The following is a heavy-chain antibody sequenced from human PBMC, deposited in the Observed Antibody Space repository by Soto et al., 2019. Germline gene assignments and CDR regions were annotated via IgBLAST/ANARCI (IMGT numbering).Heavy chain of an antibody. D-gene: IGHD1-1*01. V-gene: IGHV1-8*01. Sequence: GASVKVSFKASGYTFTSYDINWVRQATGQGLEWMGWMNPNSGNTGYAQKFQGRVTMTRNTSISTAYMELSSLRSEDTAVYYCARGFQTDGKYYYYGMDVWGQGTTVTVS. J-gene: IGHJ6*02. CDR1: GYTFTSYD. CDR2: MNPNSGNT. CDR3: ARGFQTDGKYYYYGMDV.